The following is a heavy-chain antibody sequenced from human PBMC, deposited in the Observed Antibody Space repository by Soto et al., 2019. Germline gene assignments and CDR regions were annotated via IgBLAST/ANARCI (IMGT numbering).Heavy chain of an antibody. Sequence: GGSLRLSCAASGFTFSSYAMSWVSQAPGKGLEWVSAISGSGGSTYYADSVKGRFTISRDNSKNTLYLQMNSLRTEDTALYYCAREKQDDVSGSSGAFDIWGQGTVVTVSS. D-gene: IGHD3-22*01. CDR3: AREKQDDVSGSSGAFDI. CDR1: GFTFSSYA. CDR2: ISGSGGST. J-gene: IGHJ3*02. V-gene: IGHV3-23*01.